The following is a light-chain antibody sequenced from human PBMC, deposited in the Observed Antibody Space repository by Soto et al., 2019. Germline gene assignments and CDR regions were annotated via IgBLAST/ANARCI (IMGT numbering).Light chain of an antibody. J-gene: IGKJ5*01. Sequence: DIQMTQSPSCLSAAVGDRGTITFRASQSISSYLNWYQQKPGKAPKLLIYAASSLQSGVPSRFSGSGSGTDFTLTISSLQTEDFATYYCKQSYSTPRTFGKGTRLEIK. CDR1: QSISSY. V-gene: IGKV1-39*01. CDR3: KQSYSTPRT. CDR2: AAS.